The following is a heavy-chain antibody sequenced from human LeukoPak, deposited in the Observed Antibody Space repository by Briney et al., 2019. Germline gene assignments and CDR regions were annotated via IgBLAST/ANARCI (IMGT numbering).Heavy chain of an antibody. CDR1: GGSISSHY. V-gene: IGHV4-59*11. CDR2: IYYSGST. CDR3: ARSPTGLASWFAP. Sequence: SETLSLTCTVSGGSISSHYWSWIRQPPGKGLEWIGYIYYSGSTNYNPSLKSRVTISVDTSKNQFALKLSSVTAADTAVYYCARSPTGLASWFAPWGQGTLVTVSS. J-gene: IGHJ5*02.